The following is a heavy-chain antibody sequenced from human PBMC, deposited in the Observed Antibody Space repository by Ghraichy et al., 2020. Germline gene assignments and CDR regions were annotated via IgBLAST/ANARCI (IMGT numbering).Heavy chain of an antibody. CDR2: ISSNGGST. J-gene: IGHJ4*02. D-gene: IGHD3-10*01. Sequence: GGSLRLSCSASGFTFSSYAMHWVRQAPGKGLEYVSAISSNGGSTYYADSVKGRFTISRDNSKNTLYLQMSSLRAEDTAVYYCVKGDHYYGSGSPSPIELYYFDYWGQGTLVTVSS. CDR3: VKGDHYYGSGSPSPIELYYFDY. CDR1: GFTFSSYA. V-gene: IGHV3-64D*06.